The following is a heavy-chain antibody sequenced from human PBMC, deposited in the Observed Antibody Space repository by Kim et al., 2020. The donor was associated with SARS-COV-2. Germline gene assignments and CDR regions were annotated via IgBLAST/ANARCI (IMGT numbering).Heavy chain of an antibody. Sequence: GGSLRLSCAASGFTFSSYAMSWVRQAPGKGLEWVSAISGSGGSTYYADSVKGRFTISRDNSKNTLYLQMNSLRAEDTAVYYCATRGEYCSGGSCYSGGLGWDYYYYYMDVWGKGTTVTVSS. J-gene: IGHJ6*03. CDR1: GFTFSSYA. V-gene: IGHV3-23*01. D-gene: IGHD2-15*01. CDR3: ATRGEYCSGGSCYSGGLGWDYYYYYMDV. CDR2: ISGSGGST.